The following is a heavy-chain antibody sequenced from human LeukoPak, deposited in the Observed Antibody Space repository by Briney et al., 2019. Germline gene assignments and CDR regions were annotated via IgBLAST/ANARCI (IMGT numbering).Heavy chain of an antibody. CDR1: GGSISSSSYY. V-gene: IGHV4-39*07. D-gene: IGHD4-11*01. CDR2: IYYSGST. J-gene: IGHJ4*02. CDR3: ARESTQTYYFDY. Sequence: SETLSLTCTVSGGSISSSSYYWGWIRQPPGKGLEWIGSIYYSGSTNYNPSLKSRVTISVDTSKNQFSLKLSSVTAADTAVYYCARESTQTYYFDYWGQGTLVTVSS.